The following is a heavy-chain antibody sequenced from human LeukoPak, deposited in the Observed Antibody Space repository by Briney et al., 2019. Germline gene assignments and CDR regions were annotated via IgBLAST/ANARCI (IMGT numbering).Heavy chain of an antibody. V-gene: IGHV3-9*01. J-gene: IGHJ4*02. Sequence: GRSLRLSCGASGFTFDDYAMHWVRQAPGKGLEWVSGISWNSGSIGYADSVKGRFTISRDNAKNSLYLQMNSLRAEDTALYYCCIAVAGTIDYWGQGTLVTVSS. CDR1: GFTFDDYA. CDR2: ISWNSGSI. D-gene: IGHD6-19*01. CDR3: CIAVAGTIDY.